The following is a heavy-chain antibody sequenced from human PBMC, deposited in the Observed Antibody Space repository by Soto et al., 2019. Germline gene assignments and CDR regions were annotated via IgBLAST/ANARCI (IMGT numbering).Heavy chain of an antibody. V-gene: IGHV4-31*03. J-gene: IGHJ6*02. CDR1: GGSISSGGYY. CDR3: AAPYSSSSGYYYYGMDV. Sequence: QVQLQESGPGLVKPSQTLSLTCTVSGGSISSGGYYWSWIRQHPGKGLEWIGYIYYSGSTYSNPSLKSRVTISVDTSKNQCSLKLSSVTAADTAVYYCAAPYSSSSGYYYYGMDVWGQGTTVTVSS. CDR2: IYYSGST. D-gene: IGHD6-6*01.